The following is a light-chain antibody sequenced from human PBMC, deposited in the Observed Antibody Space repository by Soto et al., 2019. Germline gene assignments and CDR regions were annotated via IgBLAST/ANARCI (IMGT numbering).Light chain of an antibody. CDR2: DAS. V-gene: IGKV1-5*01. CDR1: QSISSW. CDR3: QQYNSCWT. J-gene: IGKJ1*01. Sequence: DIQMTQSPSTLSASVGDRVTITCRASQSISSWLAWYQQKPGKAPKLLIYDASSLESGFPSRFSGSGSGTEFTLTISSLQPDDFATYYCQQYNSCWTFGQGTKVDIK.